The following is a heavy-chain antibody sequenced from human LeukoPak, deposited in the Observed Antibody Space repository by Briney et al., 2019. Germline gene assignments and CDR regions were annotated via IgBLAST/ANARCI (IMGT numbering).Heavy chain of an antibody. J-gene: IGHJ4*02. CDR3: AKVVKDIVVSLNYFDY. V-gene: IGHV3-23*01. D-gene: IGHD5-12*01. CDR2: ISGSGGST. Sequence: PGGSLRLSCAASGFTFSSYAMSWVRQAPGKGLEWVSAISGSGGSTYYADSVKGRFTISRDNSKNTLYLKMNSLRAEDTAVSYCAKVVKDIVVSLNYFDYWGRGTLVTVSS. CDR1: GFTFSSYA.